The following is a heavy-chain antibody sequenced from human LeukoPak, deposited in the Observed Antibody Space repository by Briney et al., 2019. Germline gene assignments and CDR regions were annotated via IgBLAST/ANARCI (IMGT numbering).Heavy chain of an antibody. CDR3: ARNRIAVAGAFDY. CDR2: ISSSSSYI. CDR1: GFTFSSYS. V-gene: IGHV3-21*01. J-gene: IGHJ4*02. D-gene: IGHD6-19*01. Sequence: GGSLRLSCAASGFTFSSYSMNWVRQAPGKGLEWVSFISSSSSYIYYADSVKGRFTISRDNVKNSLYLQMNSLRAEDTAVYYCARNRIAVAGAFDYWGQGTLVTVSS.